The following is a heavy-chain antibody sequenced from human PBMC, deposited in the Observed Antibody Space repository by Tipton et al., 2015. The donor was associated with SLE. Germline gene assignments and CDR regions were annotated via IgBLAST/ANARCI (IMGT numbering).Heavy chain of an antibody. J-gene: IGHJ4*02. Sequence: TLSLTCTVSGGSISSGDYYWSCVRQPPGKGLEWIGYIYHSGSTYYNPSLKSRVPISVDRSKNQFSLKLRSVTAADTAVYYCARACLRGYSYVHFDYWGQGTLVTVSS. D-gene: IGHD5-18*01. CDR3: ARACLRGYSYVHFDY. CDR1: GGSISSGDYY. V-gene: IGHV4-30-4*01. CDR2: IYHSGST.